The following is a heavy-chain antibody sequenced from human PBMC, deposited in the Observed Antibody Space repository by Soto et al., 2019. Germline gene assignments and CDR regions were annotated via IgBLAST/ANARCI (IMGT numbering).Heavy chain of an antibody. J-gene: IGHJ4*02. V-gene: IGHV1-69*04. CDR1: GGTFSTYT. Sequence: ASVKVSCKASGGTFSTYTITWVRQAPGQGLEWMGRIIPIIGIINYAQKFQGRVTISADKFTGTAYVELTGLRSDDTAVYYCVRDSPIGSTFSGYDGIDFWGQGTPVTVSS. CDR3: VRDSPIGSTFSGYDGIDF. D-gene: IGHD5-12*01. CDR2: IIPIIGII.